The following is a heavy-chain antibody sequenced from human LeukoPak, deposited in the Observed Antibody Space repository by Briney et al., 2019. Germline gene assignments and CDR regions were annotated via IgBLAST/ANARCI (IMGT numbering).Heavy chain of an antibody. D-gene: IGHD6-13*01. Sequence: PSETLSLTCTVSGYSISSGYYWGWIRQPPGKGLEWIGSIYHSGSTYYNPSLKSRVTMSVDTSKNQFSLKLSSVTAADTAVYYCARESVGGSSWYSVDYWGQGTLVTVSS. CDR3: ARESVGGSSWYSVDY. V-gene: IGHV4-38-2*02. J-gene: IGHJ4*02. CDR1: GYSISSGYY. CDR2: IYHSGST.